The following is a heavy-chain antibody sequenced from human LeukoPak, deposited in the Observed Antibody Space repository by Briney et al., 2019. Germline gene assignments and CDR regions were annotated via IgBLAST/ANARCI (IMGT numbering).Heavy chain of an antibody. Sequence: PGGSLRLSCAPTEFSFMSYRINSVRQAPGKGLEWVANIHEDGSDKYYVDSVKGRFTVSRDNAKNPLYLQMNSLRAEDTAVYYCARIVRLHTPRAFDIRGQGTMVTVSS. D-gene: IGHD3-16*02. CDR3: ARIVRLHTPRAFDI. V-gene: IGHV3-7*05. CDR1: EFSFMSYR. CDR2: IHEDGSDK. J-gene: IGHJ3*02.